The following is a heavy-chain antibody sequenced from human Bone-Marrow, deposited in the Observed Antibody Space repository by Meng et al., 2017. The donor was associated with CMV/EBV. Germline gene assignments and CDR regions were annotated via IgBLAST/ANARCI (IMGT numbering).Heavy chain of an antibody. V-gene: IGHV4-34*01. J-gene: IGHJ3*02. Sequence: SETLSLTCAVYGGSFSGYYWSWIRQPPGKGLEWIGEINHSGSTNYNPSLKSRVTISVDTSKNQFSLKLSSVTAADTAVYYCARVRRVAERWLQPDAFDIWAQGTMVTFSS. CDR3: ARVRRVAERWLQPDAFDI. CDR2: INHSGST. CDR1: GGSFSGYY. D-gene: IGHD5-24*01.